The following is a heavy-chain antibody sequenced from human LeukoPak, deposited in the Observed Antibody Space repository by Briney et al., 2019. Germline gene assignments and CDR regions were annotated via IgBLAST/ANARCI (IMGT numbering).Heavy chain of an antibody. Sequence: SETLSLTCTVSGGSISSGGYYWSWIRQHPGKGLEWIRYIYYSGSTYYNPSLKSRVTISIDTSKNQFSLKLNSVTAADTAVYYCAREGGYSGFAFTYLDYWGQGTLVTVSS. CDR3: AREGGYSGFAFTYLDY. CDR1: GGSISSGGYY. D-gene: IGHD5-12*01. J-gene: IGHJ4*02. CDR2: IYYSGST. V-gene: IGHV4-31*03.